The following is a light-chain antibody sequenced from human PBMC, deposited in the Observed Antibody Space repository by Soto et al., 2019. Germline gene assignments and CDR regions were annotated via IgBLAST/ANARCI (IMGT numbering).Light chain of an antibody. CDR1: RSDVGTYNR. CDR3: SSYTSSSTLV. CDR2: EVN. V-gene: IGLV2-18*02. Sequence: QSALTQPPSVSGSPGQSVTISCTGTRSDVGTYNRVSWYQQPPGTVPKLMIYEVNNRPSGVPDRFSGSKSGNTASLTISGLQAEDEADYYCSSYTSSSTLVFGGGTQLTVL. J-gene: IGLJ2*01.